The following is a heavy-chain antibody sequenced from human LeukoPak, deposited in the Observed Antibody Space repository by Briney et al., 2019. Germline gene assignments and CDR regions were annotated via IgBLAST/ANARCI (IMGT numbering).Heavy chain of an antibody. Sequence: GGSLRLSCAASGFTFSSYAMHWVRQGPGKGLEWVAYIAHHGSNKYYADSVKGRFTISKDNSKRTLYLQMNNLRADDTAVYYCAKDGSWSCTDWGQGALVTVSS. CDR2: IAHHGSNK. CDR1: GFTFSSYA. D-gene: IGHD2-8*02. V-gene: IGHV3-30*02. CDR3: AKDGSWSCTD. J-gene: IGHJ4*02.